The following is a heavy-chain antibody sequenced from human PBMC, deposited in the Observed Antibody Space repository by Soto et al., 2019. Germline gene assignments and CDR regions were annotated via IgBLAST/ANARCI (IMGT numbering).Heavy chain of an antibody. CDR3: ARGRGAAADYFDF. CDR1: GFTFSNYY. J-gene: IGHJ4*01. CDR2: ISSSTSHT. V-gene: IGHV3-11*05. Sequence: QVPLVESGGGLVKPGGSLRLSCAVSGFTFSNYYMTWIRQAPGKGLEWVSYISSSTSHTNYADSVKGRFTISRDNAENSLFLQMNSLRADDTAVYYCARGRGAAADYFDFWGHGTLVTVSS. D-gene: IGHD6-13*01.